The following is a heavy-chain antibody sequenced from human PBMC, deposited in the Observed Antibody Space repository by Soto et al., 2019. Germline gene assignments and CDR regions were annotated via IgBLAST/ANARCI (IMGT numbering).Heavy chain of an antibody. CDR2: ISGSGGST. J-gene: IGHJ4*02. CDR3: AKGDGSIAARHLDY. CDR1: GFTFSSYA. V-gene: IGHV3-23*01. D-gene: IGHD6-6*01. Sequence: EVQLLESGGGLVQPGGSLRLSCAASGFTFSSYAMSWVRQAPGKGPERVSAISGSGGSTYYADSVKGRFTISRDNSKNTLYLQMNSLRAEDTAVYYCAKGDGSIAARHLDYWGQGTLVTVSS.